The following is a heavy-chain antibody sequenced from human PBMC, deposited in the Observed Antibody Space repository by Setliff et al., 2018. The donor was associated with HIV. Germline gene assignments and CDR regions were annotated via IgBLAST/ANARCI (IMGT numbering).Heavy chain of an antibody. D-gene: IGHD5-12*01. CDR3: ARRGDGYNYYWYFDI. CDR2: IYTSGST. CDR1: GGSIFSGSYY. J-gene: IGHJ2*01. Sequence: SETLSLTCTVSGGSIFSGSYYWSWIRQPAGKGLEWIGRIYTSGSTYYNPSLKSRVTISVDASKNQFSLKLSSVTAADTAVYYCARRGDGYNYYWYFDIWGRGTLVTVSS. V-gene: IGHV4-61*02.